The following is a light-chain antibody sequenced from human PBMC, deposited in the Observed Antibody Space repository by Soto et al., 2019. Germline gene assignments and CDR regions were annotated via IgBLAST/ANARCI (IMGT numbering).Light chain of an antibody. Sequence: QSALTQPPSVSGSPGQSVTISCTGTSSDVGGYNRVSWYQQPPGTAPKLIIYDVTKRPSGVPDRFSGSKSGNTASLTISGLQAEDEADYYCCSYAGSYSWIFGGGTK. CDR1: SSDVGGYNR. J-gene: IGLJ2*01. CDR2: DVT. V-gene: IGLV2-11*01. CDR3: CSYAGSYSWI.